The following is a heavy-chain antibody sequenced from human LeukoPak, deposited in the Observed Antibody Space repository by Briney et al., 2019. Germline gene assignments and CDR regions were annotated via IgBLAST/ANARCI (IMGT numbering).Heavy chain of an antibody. V-gene: IGHV3-30*02. J-gene: IGHJ6*02. Sequence: PGGSLRLSCAASGFTFSSFAMHWVRQAPGKGLKWVSFIWYDGGNEYYADSVKGRFTISRDNSKNTLYLQMTSLGAEDTAVYYCARSMTTTFYYYYYGMDVWGQGTTVIVSS. CDR3: ARSMTTTFYYYYYGMDV. D-gene: IGHD4-17*01. CDR1: GFTFSSFA. CDR2: IWYDGGNE.